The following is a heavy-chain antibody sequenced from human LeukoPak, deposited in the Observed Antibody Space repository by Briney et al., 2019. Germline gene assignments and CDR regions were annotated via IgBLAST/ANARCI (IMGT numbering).Heavy chain of an antibody. Sequence: PSETLSLTCTVSGGSISSYYGSWIRQPAGKGLEWIGRIYTSGSTNCNPSLKSRVTISVDKSKNQFSLKLSSVTAADTAVYYCARSGYCSSTSCYAVDYFDYWGQGTRVTVSS. J-gene: IGHJ4*02. D-gene: IGHD2-2*01. CDR2: IYTSGST. CDR3: ARSGYCSSTSCYAVDYFDY. V-gene: IGHV4-4*07. CDR1: GGSISSYY.